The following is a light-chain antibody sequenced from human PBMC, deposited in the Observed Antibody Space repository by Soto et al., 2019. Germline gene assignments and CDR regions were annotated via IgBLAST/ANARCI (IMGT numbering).Light chain of an antibody. J-gene: IGLJ3*02. CDR3: SSYTSSITLL. Sequence: QSALTQPASVSGSPGQSITISCTGTSNDVGGYNYVSWYQHHPGKAPKLIIYDVSNRPSGVSNRFSGSKSGNTASLTISGLQAEDEADYYCSSYTSSITLLFGGGTQLTVL. CDR2: DVS. CDR1: SNDVGGYNY. V-gene: IGLV2-14*03.